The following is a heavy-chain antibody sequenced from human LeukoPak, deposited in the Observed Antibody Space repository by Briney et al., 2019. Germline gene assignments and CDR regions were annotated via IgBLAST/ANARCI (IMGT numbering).Heavy chain of an antibody. J-gene: IGHJ6*02. V-gene: IGHV7-4-1*02. CDR3: ARVMLPFLEWLFDANYYYYGMDV. Sequence: ASVKVSCKASGYTFTSYAMNWVRQAPGQGLEWMGWINTNTGNPTYAQGFTGRFVFSLDTSVSTAYLQISSLKAEDTAVYYCARVMLPFLEWLFDANYYYYGMDVWGQGTTVTVSS. CDR2: INTNTGNP. CDR1: GYTFTSYA. D-gene: IGHD3-3*01.